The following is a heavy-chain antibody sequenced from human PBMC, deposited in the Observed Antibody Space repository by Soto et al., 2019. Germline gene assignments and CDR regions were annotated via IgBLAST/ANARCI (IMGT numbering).Heavy chain of an antibody. J-gene: IGHJ6*02. V-gene: IGHV7-4-1*01. CDR3: ARERSYDSSGYYSNYYYYGMDV. CDR1: GYTFTSYA. D-gene: IGHD3-22*01. CDR2: INTNTGNP. Sequence: GASVKGSCKASGYTFTSYAMNWVRQAPGQGLEWMGWINTNTGNPTYAQGFTGRFVFSLDTSVSTAYLQICSLKAEDTAVYYCARERSYDSSGYYSNYYYYGMDVWGQGTTVTVSS.